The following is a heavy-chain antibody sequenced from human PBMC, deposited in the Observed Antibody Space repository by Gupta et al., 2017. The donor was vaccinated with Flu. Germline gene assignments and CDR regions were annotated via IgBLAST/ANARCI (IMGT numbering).Heavy chain of an antibody. CDR1: GGSISSSCYN. CDR3: ARPNTVMGIPYLDY. Sequence: QLQLQESGPGLVKPSETLSLTCTVSGGSISSSCYNWGWVRQPPGKGLEWIGSIYYTGTTYYRPSLKSRVTISKDTPKNQFSLRLNSLTAADTAVYYCARPNTVMGIPYLDYWGPGILVTVSS. J-gene: IGHJ4*02. V-gene: IGHV4-39*01. CDR2: IYYTGTT. D-gene: IGHD5-18*01.